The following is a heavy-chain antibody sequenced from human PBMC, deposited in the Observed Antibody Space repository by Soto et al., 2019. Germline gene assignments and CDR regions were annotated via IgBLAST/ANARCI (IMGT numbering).Heavy chain of an antibody. D-gene: IGHD6-13*01. J-gene: IGHJ4*02. CDR2: IYHSGST. Sequence: QVQLQESGPGLVKPSGTLSLTCAVSGGSISSSNWWCWVRQPPGKGREWIGEIYHSGSTNYNPSLERRVTISVDKSKNQFYLKLSSVTAADTAVYYCARVGRSSSWYNFDYWGQGTLVTVSS. V-gene: IGHV4-4*02. CDR1: GGSISSSNW. CDR3: ARVGRSSSWYNFDY.